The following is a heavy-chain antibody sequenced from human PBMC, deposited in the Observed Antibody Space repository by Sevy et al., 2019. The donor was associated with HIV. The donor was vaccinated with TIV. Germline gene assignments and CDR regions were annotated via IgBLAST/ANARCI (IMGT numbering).Heavy chain of an antibody. Sequence: GGSLRLSCAASGFDFSIYSMSWVRQAPGKGLEWVSTLAFGCGKIKYAHSVKGRFTKSRDNSKRSGYLEMDNMRVEDTAVYYCAREGCTKPHDYWGQGTLVTVSS. D-gene: IGHD2-8*01. V-gene: IGHV3-23*01. CDR2: LAFGCGKI. CDR3: AREGCTKPHDY. CDR1: GFDFSIYS. J-gene: IGHJ4*02.